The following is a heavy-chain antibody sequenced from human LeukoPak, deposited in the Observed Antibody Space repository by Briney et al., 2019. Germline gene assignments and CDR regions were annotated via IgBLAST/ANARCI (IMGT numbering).Heavy chain of an antibody. CDR2: ISSSSSYI. Sequence: GGSLRLSCAASGFTFSSYSMNWVRQAPGKGLEWVSSISSSSSYIYYADSVKGRFTISRDNAKNSLYLQMNSLRAEDTAVYYCARALEGGDYSDYWGQGTLVTVSS. CDR3: ARALEGGDYSDY. D-gene: IGHD3-3*01. CDR1: GFTFSSYS. V-gene: IGHV3-21*01. J-gene: IGHJ4*02.